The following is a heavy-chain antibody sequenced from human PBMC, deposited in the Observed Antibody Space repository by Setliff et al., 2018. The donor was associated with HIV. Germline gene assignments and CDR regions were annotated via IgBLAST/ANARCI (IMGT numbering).Heavy chain of an antibody. Sequence: SVKVSCKASGYTFINYAMNWVRQAPGQGLEWMGGIIPILGIANYAQKFQGRVTMTEDTSTDTAYMEPSSLRSEDTAVYYCATARYGAAAGIRNYGMDVWGQGTTVTVSS. CDR3: ATARYGAAAGIRNYGMDV. V-gene: IGHV1-69*10. J-gene: IGHJ6*02. D-gene: IGHD6-13*01. CDR1: GYTFINYA. CDR2: IIPILGIA.